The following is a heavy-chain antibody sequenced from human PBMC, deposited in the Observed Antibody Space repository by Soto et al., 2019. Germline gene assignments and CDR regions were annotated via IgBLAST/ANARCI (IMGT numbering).Heavy chain of an antibody. V-gene: IGHV5-51*01. CDR2: IYPGDSDT. CDR1: GYSFTSYW. Sequence: GESLKISCKGSGYSFTSYWIGWVRQMPGKGLEWMGIIYPGDSDTRYSPSFQGQVTISADKSISTAYLQWSSLKASDTAMYYCARSLLSSFGVVPAFHPWYYDHCDHDWGKGSRLTVSA. D-gene: IGHD2-2*01. J-gene: IGHJ4*03. CDR3: ARSLLSSFGVVPAFHPWYYDHCDHD.